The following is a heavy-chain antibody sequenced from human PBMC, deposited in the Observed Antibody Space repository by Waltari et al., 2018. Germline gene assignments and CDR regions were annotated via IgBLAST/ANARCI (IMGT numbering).Heavy chain of an antibody. D-gene: IGHD3-3*01. Sequence: EVQLVESGGGLVKPGGSLRLSCAASGFTFSSYSMNWVRQAPGKGLEWGASISSSSSYIYYADSVKGRFTISRDNAKNSLYLQMNSLRAEDTAVYYCARASTGFWSGYSLDQWHYYYMDVWGKGTTVTISS. V-gene: IGHV3-21*01. CDR2: ISSSSSYI. CDR3: ARASTGFWSGYSLDQWHYYYMDV. CDR1: GFTFSSYS. J-gene: IGHJ6*03.